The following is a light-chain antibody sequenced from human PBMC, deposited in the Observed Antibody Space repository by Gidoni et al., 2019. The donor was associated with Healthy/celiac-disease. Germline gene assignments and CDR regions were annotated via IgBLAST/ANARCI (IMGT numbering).Light chain of an antibody. V-gene: IGLV2-14*01. CDR3: SSYTSSSTDWV. CDR2: EVS. J-gene: IGLJ3*02. Sequence: QSALTQPPSVSPSPRQSITISCTVTSSDVVGDNYVSWHQQHPGKAPKLMIYEVSKRPSGVSNRFSGCKSGNTASLTISGLQAEDEADYYCSSYTSSSTDWVFGGGTKLTVL. CDR1: SSDVVGDNY.